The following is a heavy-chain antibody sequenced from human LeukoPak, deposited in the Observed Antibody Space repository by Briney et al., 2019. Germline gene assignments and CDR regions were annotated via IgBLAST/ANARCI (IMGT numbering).Heavy chain of an antibody. CDR2: IKEDGSEK. D-gene: IGHD3-3*01. CDR1: GFNFGAYW. J-gene: IGHJ5*02. Sequence: GGSLRLSCAGSGFNFGAYWMTWVRQSPGKGLEWVATIKEDGSEKYYVASVKGRFTISRANAEKSLFLQLDSLRVEDTALYYCARDLLTYGSRSGFIRGAWFDPWGQGTLVTVSS. V-gene: IGHV3-7*01. CDR3: ARDLLTYGSRSGFIRGAWFDP.